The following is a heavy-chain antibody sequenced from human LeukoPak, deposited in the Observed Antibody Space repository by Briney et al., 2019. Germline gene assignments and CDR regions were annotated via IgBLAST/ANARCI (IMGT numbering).Heavy chain of an antibody. V-gene: IGHV3-33*08. CDR2: IWYDGSNK. Sequence: PGGSLRLSCAASGFTFNNYGMHWVRQAPGKGLEWVAVIWYDGSNKYYADSVKGRFTISRDNSKNTLYLQMNSLRAEDTAVYYCAREGNRQRTGFSFDYWGQGTLVTVSS. CDR1: GFTFNNYG. CDR3: AREGNRQRTGFSFDY. J-gene: IGHJ4*02. D-gene: IGHD1-1*01.